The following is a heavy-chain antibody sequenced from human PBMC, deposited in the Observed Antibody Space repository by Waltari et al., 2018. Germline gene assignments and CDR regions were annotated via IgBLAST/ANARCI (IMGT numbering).Heavy chain of an antibody. CDR1: GDTFTSYD. Sequence: QVQLVQSGAEVKKPGASVKVSCKASGDTFTSYDINWVLQATGQGLEWMGWMNPNSCNTGYAQKFQGRVTITRNTSISTAYMDLSSLRSEDTAVYYCARGIAAAGTDDYWGQGTLVTVSS. CDR3: ARGIAAAGTDDY. J-gene: IGHJ4*02. V-gene: IGHV1-8*03. D-gene: IGHD6-13*01. CDR2: MNPNSCNT.